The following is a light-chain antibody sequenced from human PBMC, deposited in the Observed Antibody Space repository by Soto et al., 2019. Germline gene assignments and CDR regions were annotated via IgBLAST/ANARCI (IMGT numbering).Light chain of an antibody. J-gene: IGLJ1*01. CDR2: EVS. V-gene: IGLV2-14*03. CDR1: SSDVGAYDY. Sequence: QSVLTQPASVSGSPGQAITISCTGTSSDVGAYDYVSWYQQHPDKAPKLMIYEVSHRASGVSNRFYGSKSVNTATLTISGLQAEDEADYYCSSYTSSSTRVFGTGTKVTVL. CDR3: SSYTSSSTRV.